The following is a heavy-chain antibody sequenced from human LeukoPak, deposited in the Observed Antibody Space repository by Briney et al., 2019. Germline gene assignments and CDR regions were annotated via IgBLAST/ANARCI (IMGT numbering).Heavy chain of an antibody. V-gene: IGHV4-59*11. D-gene: IGHD6-13*01. CDR2: VFYPGST. J-gene: IGHJ4*02. CDR3: ASRPAGSTWYGVFDY. Sequence: TSETLSLTCTVSGGPIDRHYWSWIRQPPGKGLEWIGYVFYPGSTNYNPSLKRRVTMSLDTSRDQFSLRLTSVTAADTAIYYCASRPAGSTWYGVFDYWSQGTLVTVSS. CDR1: GGPIDRHY.